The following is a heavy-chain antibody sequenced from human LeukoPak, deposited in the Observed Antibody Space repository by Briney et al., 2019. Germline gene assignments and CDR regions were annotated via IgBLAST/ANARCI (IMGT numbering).Heavy chain of an antibody. Sequence: GGSLRLSCAASGFTFSTYTMNWVRQAPGKGLEWVSAISGSGGSTYYADSVKGRFTISRDNSKNTLYLQMNSLRAEDTAVYYCAKDRLYSNVGRGQGTLVTVSS. CDR3: AKDRLYSNVG. V-gene: IGHV3-23*01. CDR2: ISGSGGST. D-gene: IGHD4-11*01. CDR1: GFTFSTYT. J-gene: IGHJ4*02.